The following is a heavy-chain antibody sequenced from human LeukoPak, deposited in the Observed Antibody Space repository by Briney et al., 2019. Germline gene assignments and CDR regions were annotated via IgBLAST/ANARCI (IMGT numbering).Heavy chain of an antibody. CDR3: AMDATPPSITY. CDR2: VNSDGSST. V-gene: IGHV3-74*01. CDR1: GFTFSSYW. D-gene: IGHD2-15*01. J-gene: IGHJ4*02. Sequence: GGSLRLSCAASGFTFSSYWMHWVRQAPGKGLVWVSRVNSDGSSTSYADSVKGRFTISRDNAKNTLYLQMNSLRAEDTAVYYCAMDATPPSITYWGQGTLVTVSS.